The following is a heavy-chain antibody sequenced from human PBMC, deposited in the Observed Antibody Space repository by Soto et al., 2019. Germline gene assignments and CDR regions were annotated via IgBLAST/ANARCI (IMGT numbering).Heavy chain of an antibody. CDR2: IKSKTDGGTT. J-gene: IGHJ4*02. D-gene: IGHD1-20*01. V-gene: IGHV3-15*01. Sequence: EVQLVESGGGLVKPGGSLRLSCAASGFTFSNAWMSWVRQAPGKGLEWVGRIKSKTDGGTTDYAALVKGRFTISRDDSKNTLYLQMNSLKTEDTAVYYCTTDLYAGINDYWGQGTLVTVSS. CDR1: GFTFSNAW. CDR3: TTDLYAGINDY.